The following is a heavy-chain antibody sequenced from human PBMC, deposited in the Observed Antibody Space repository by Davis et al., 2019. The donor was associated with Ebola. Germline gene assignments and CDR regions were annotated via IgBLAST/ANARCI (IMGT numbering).Heavy chain of an antibody. J-gene: IGHJ5*02. V-gene: IGHV4-31*03. CDR3: ARVPPLNFWSGYYMEGWFDP. D-gene: IGHD3-3*01. Sequence: PSETLSLTCTVSGGSISSGGYYWSWIRQHPGKGLEWIGYIYYSGSTYYNPSLKSRVTISVDTSKNQFSLKLSSVTAADTAVYYCARVPPLNFWSGYYMEGWFDPWGQGTLVTVSS. CDR2: IYYSGST. CDR1: GGSISSGGYY.